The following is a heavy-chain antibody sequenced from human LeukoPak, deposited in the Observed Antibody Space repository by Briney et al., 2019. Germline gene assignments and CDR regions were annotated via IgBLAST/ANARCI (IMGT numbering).Heavy chain of an antibody. V-gene: IGHV1-2*02. D-gene: IGHD3-16*01. J-gene: IGHJ6*02. Sequence: ASVQDTCQCTGYTFTGYHMHWLRQPPAQGLEGMGWINTNRGGKNYAQKLQGRVTKTRDTYISTAYMALSRQTDDDTAGYYCARDGAARMDVWGQGTTVTVS. CDR1: GYTFTGYH. CDR3: ARDGAARMDV. CDR2: INTNRGGK.